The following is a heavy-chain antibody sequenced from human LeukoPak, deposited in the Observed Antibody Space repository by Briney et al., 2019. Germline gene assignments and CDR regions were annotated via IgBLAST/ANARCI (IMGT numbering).Heavy chain of an antibody. CDR2: INPNSGGT. CDR1: GYTFTGYY. V-gene: IGHV1-2*02. J-gene: IGHJ5*02. D-gene: IGHD2-2*01. Sequence: ASVKVSCKASGYTFTGYYIHWVRQAPGQGLEWMGWINPNSGGTNYAKKFQGRVTMTRDTSISTAYMELSRLRSDGTAVYYCARRVVPAAPWWFDPWGQGTLVTVSS. CDR3: ARRVVPAAPWWFDP.